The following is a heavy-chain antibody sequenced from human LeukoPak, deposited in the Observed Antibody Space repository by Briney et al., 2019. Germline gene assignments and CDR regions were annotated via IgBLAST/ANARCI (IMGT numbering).Heavy chain of an antibody. Sequence: PGGSLRLSCAASGFTFSSYSMNWVRQAPGKGLEWVSSISSSSSYIYYADSVTGRFTISRDNAKNSLYLQMNSLRAEDTAVYYCARARCSGGSCSQGRYYYGMDVWGQGTTVTVSS. D-gene: IGHD2-15*01. CDR2: ISSSSSYI. J-gene: IGHJ6*02. CDR3: ARARCSGGSCSQGRYYYGMDV. V-gene: IGHV3-21*01. CDR1: GFTFSSYS.